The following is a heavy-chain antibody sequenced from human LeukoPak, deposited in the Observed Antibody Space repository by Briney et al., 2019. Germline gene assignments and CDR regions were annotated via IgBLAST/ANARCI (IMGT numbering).Heavy chain of an antibody. V-gene: IGHV4-34*01. J-gene: IGHJ6*03. CDR3: ARHGSGLTGLYYYYYYMDV. Sequence: GSLRLSCAASGFTFSSYEMNWVRQPPGKGLEWIGEINHSGSTNYNPSLKSRVTISVDTSKNQFSLKLSSVTAADTAVYYCARHGSGLTGLYYYYYYMDVWGKGTTVTISS. CDR2: INHSGST. CDR1: GFTFSSYE. D-gene: IGHD3-9*01.